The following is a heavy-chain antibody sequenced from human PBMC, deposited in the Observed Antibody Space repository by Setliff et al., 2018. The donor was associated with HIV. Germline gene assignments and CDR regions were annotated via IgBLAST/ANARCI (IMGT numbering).Heavy chain of an antibody. CDR3: AKDRALGYCSSTSCYGADAFDI. V-gene: IGHV3-7*03. J-gene: IGHJ3*02. Sequence: GGSLRLSCAASGFTFSASWMTWVRQAPGKGLEWVANIKPDGTYQYYVDSVKGRFTIYRDNAKNSLSLQMTSLRAEDTAVYYCAKDRALGYCSSTSCYGADAFDIRGQGTMVTVSS. CDR1: GFTFSASW. D-gene: IGHD2-2*01. CDR2: IKPDGTYQ.